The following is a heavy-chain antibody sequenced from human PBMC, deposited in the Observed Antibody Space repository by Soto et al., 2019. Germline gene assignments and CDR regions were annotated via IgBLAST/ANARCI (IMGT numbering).Heavy chain of an antibody. Sequence: GASVKVSCKASGGTFSSYAISWVRQAPGQGLEWMGGIIPIFGTANYAQKFQGRVTITADKSTSTAYMELRSLRSEDTAVYYCARDPTYYYDSSGYSAAGGYWGQGTLVTVYS. J-gene: IGHJ4*02. CDR3: ARDPTYYYDSSGYSAAGGY. V-gene: IGHV1-69*06. CDR2: IIPIFGTA. D-gene: IGHD3-22*01. CDR1: GGTFSSYA.